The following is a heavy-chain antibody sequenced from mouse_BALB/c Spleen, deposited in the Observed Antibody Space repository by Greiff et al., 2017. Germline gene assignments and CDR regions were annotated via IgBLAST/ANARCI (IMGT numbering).Heavy chain of an antibody. CDR2: IRLKSNNYAT. CDR1: GFTFSNYW. D-gene: IGHD3-2*01. CDR3: TTARGPFAY. J-gene: IGHJ3*01. Sequence: VVESGGGLVQPGGSMKLSCVASGFTFSNYWMNWVRQSPEKGLEWVAEIRLKSNNYATHYAESVKGRFTISRDDSKSSVYLQMNNLRAEDTGIYYCTTARGPFAYWGQGTLVTVSA. V-gene: IGHV6-6*02.